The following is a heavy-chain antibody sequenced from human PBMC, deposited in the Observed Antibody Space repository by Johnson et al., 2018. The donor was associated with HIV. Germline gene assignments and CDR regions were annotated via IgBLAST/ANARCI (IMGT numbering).Heavy chain of an antibody. J-gene: IGHJ3*02. D-gene: IGHD4-23*01. CDR2: IRYAGSNN. CDR3: ARRTVVTPGAFDI. V-gene: IGHV3-30*02. Sequence: QVQLVESGGGVVQPGGSLRLSCAASGFTFSSYGMHWVRQAPGKGLEWVAFIRYAGSNNYYADSVKGRFTISRDNAKNSLYLQMNSLRAEDTAVYYCARRTVVTPGAFDIWGQGTMVTVSS. CDR1: GFTFSSYG.